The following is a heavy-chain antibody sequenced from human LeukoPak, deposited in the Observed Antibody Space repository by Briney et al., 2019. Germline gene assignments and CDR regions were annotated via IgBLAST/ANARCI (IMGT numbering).Heavy chain of an antibody. CDR1: GYRFTDYW. CDR3: ARYRGHYVSLPSPFDY. D-gene: IGHD4-17*01. V-gene: IGHV5-51*01. CDR2: ISPDDSDT. Sequence: GESLKISCKGSGYRFTDYWIGWVRQVPGKGLEWMGIISPDDSDTRDSPSYSPSFQGQVTISTDKSISTAYLQWSSLKASDTAMYYCARYRGHYVSLPSPFDYWGQGTLVTVSS. J-gene: IGHJ4*02.